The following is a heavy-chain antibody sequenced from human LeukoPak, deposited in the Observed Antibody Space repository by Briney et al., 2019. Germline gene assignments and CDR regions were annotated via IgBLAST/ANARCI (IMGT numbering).Heavy chain of an antibody. D-gene: IGHD3-10*01. J-gene: IGHJ4*02. CDR1: GFTFRSYA. CDR3: ARGTELEWRLVDY. CDR2: ISSNGGST. V-gene: IGHV3-64*02. Sequence: QPGGSLRLSCAASGFTFRSYAMHWVRQAPGKGLEYVSGISSNGGSTYYADSVKGRFTISRDNSKNTLYPQMGSLRAEDMAVYYCARGTELEWRLVDYWGQGTLVTVSP.